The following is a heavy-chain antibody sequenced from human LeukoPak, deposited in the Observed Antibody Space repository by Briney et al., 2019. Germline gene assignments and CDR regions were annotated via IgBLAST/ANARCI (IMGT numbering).Heavy chain of an antibody. V-gene: IGHV3-7*04. D-gene: IGHD5-12*01. J-gene: IGHJ4*02. CDR1: GFTFSSYW. CDR2: IKQDGSEK. Sequence: GGSLRLSCAASGFTFSSYWMSWVRQAPGKGLEWVANIKQDGSEKYYVDSVKGRFTISRDNAKNSLYLQMNSLRAEDTAVYYCAREPDYSGYDYYHLDYWGQGTLVTVSS. CDR3: AREPDYSGYDYYHLDY.